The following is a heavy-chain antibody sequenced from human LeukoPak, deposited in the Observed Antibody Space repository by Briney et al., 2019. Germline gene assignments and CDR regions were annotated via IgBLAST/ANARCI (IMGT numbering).Heavy chain of an antibody. J-gene: IGHJ6*03. D-gene: IGHD4-17*01. V-gene: IGHV3-21*01. Sequence: GSLLLSCAASGFTFSSYSMNWVRQAPGKGLEWVSSISSSSSYIYYADSVKGRFTISRDNAKNSLYLQMNSLRAEDTAVYYCARDNLLTVTTYYYYYMDVWGKGTTVTISS. CDR2: ISSSSSYI. CDR1: GFTFSSYS. CDR3: ARDNLLTVTTYYYYYMDV.